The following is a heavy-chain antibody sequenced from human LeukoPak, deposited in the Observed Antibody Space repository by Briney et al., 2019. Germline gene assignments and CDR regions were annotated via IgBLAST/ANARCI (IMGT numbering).Heavy chain of an antibody. J-gene: IGHJ4*02. CDR1: GGSINSYY. Sequence: PSETLSLTCTVSGGSINSYYWNWIRQPPGKGLEWVSVIYSGGTTFYADSVKGRFTISRDNSKNTLYLQMNSLRADDTAVYYCAKLKGWYGEGYFDYWGQGTVVTVSS. V-gene: IGHV3-53*01. CDR3: AKLKGWYGEGYFDY. CDR2: IYSGGTT. D-gene: IGHD3-10*01.